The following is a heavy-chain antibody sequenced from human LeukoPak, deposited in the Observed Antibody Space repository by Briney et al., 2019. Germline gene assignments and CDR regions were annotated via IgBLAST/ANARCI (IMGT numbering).Heavy chain of an antibody. V-gene: IGHV1-46*01. Sequence: ASVKVSCKASGYTFTSYYMHWVRQAPGQGLEWMGIINPSGGSTSYAQKFQGRVTMTRDTSNSTAYMELSRLTSDDTAVYYCAREPVYCGGDCYSVGSDYWGQGTLVSVSS. CDR1: GYTFTSYY. D-gene: IGHD2-21*02. CDR3: AREPVYCGGDCYSVGSDY. J-gene: IGHJ4*02. CDR2: INPSGGST.